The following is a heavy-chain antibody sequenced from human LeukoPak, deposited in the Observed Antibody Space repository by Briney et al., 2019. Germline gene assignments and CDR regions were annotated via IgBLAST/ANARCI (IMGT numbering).Heavy chain of an antibody. D-gene: IGHD5-24*01. CDR1: GYRFNRYY. Sequence: ASVKVSCKACGYRFNRYYMHWVRQAAGRGVDGMEIINPSGCRTSYAQKFQGRVTMTRDTSTSTVYMELSSLRSEDTAVYYCARDVEMAYYFDYWGQGTLVTVSS. J-gene: IGHJ4*02. CDR3: ARDVEMAYYFDY. CDR2: INPSGCRT. V-gene: IGHV1-46*02.